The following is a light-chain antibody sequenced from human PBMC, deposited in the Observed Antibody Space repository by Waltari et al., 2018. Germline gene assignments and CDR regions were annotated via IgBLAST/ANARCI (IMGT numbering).Light chain of an antibody. CDR1: SGHSSNV. CDR3: QTGGHGTWV. J-gene: IGLJ3*02. V-gene: IGLV4-69*01. Sequence: SPSASAPLGAPVKLTCTLSSGHSSNVIAWLQQRPEKGPRYLMKVNSDGSHSKGDEIPDRFSGSSSGAERYLTISSLQSDDEADYYCQTGGHGTWVFGGGTKLTVL. CDR2: VNSDGSH.